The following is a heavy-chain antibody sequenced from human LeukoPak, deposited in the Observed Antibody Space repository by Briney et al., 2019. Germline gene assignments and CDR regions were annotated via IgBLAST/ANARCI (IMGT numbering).Heavy chain of an antibody. Sequence: AAVKVSCKASGGTFSSYAISWGRQALGQGGEWMGGIIPIFGTANYAQKFQGRVTITADESTSTAYMELSSLRSEDTALYYCALSQTRSFDYWGQGTLVTVSS. J-gene: IGHJ4*02. V-gene: IGHV1-69*13. CDR3: ALSQTRSFDY. CDR2: IIPIFGTA. D-gene: IGHD1-7*01. CDR1: GGTFSSYA.